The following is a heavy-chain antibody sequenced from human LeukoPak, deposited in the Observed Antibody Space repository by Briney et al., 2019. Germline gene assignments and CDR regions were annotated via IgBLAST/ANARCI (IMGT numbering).Heavy chain of an antibody. Sequence: QTGGSLRLSCAASGFTFSSYGMSWVRQAPGKGLEWVSAISGSGGSTYYADSVKGRFTISRDNSKNTLYLQMNSLRAEDTAVYYCAIAGYSSSWYDLNDAFDIWGQGTMVTVSS. V-gene: IGHV3-23*01. D-gene: IGHD6-13*01. CDR3: AIAGYSSSWYDLNDAFDI. CDR2: ISGSGGST. CDR1: GFTFSSYG. J-gene: IGHJ3*02.